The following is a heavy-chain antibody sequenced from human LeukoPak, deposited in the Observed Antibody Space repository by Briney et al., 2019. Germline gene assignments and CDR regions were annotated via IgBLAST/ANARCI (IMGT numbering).Heavy chain of an antibody. CDR3: ARELPPVMKYYFDY. Sequence: PGGSLRLSCAASGFTFSTYSMNWVRQAPGKGLEWVSSITSPVGRMYYADSVKGRFTISRDNSKNTLYLQMDSLRAEDTAVYYCARELPPVMKYYFDYWGQGTLVTVSS. D-gene: IGHD4-11*01. CDR2: ITSPVGRM. J-gene: IGHJ4*02. V-gene: IGHV3-21*01. CDR1: GFTFSTYS.